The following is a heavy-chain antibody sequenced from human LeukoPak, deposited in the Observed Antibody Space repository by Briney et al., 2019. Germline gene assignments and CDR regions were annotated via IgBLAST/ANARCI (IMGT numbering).Heavy chain of an antibody. D-gene: IGHD3-9*01. CDR1: GFTFNSYG. CDR3: ARDLSTGWLDY. J-gene: IGHJ4*02. Sequence: GRSLRLSCAASGFTFNSYGMHWVRQAPGKGLEWVAIIWYDGSNKYYADSVKGRFTISRDNSKNTLYLQMNSLRAEDTAVYCCARDLSTGWLDYWGQGTLVTVSS. CDR2: IWYDGSNK. V-gene: IGHV3-33*01.